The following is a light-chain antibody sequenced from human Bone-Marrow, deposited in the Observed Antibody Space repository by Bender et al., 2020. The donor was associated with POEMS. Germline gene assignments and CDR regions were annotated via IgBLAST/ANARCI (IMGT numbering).Light chain of an antibody. CDR1: SNDIGAYNY. J-gene: IGLJ2*01. V-gene: IGLV2-14*01. Sequence: QSALTQPASVSASPGQSITISCTGTSNDIGAYNYVSWYQHHPGRAPKLMIYDVAYRPSGVSHRFSGSKSGNTASLTISGLQAEDEAHYYCSSYTNISTFIFGGGTKLTV. CDR3: SSYTNISTFI. CDR2: DVA.